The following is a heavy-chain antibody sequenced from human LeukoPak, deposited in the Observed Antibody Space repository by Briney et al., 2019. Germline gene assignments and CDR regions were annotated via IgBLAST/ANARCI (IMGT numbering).Heavy chain of an antibody. J-gene: IGHJ3*02. D-gene: IGHD2-2*01. V-gene: IGHV3-74*01. CDR3: AKVMSFDIVVVPAAMDGRAFDI. Sequence: GSLRLSCAASEFSFSSYWMHWVRQAPGKGLVWVSRIKTDGSRTSYADPVKGRFTISRDNSKNTLYLQMNSLRAEDTAVYYCAKVMSFDIVVVPAAMDGRAFDIWGQGTMVTVSS. CDR2: IKTDGSRT. CDR1: EFSFSSYW.